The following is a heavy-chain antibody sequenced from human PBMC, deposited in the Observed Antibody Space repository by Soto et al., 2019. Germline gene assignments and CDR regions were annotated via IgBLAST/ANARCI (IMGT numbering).Heavy chain of an antibody. Sequence: QVQLVQSGAEVKKPGASVKVSCKASGYTFTSYGISWVRQAPGQGLEWMGWISAYNGNTNYAQKLQGRVTMTTDTSTSTAYMELRSLRSDDTAVYYCARDSYCSGGSCYSFGVEYYFDYWGQGTLVTVSS. D-gene: IGHD2-15*01. CDR2: ISAYNGNT. CDR1: GYTFTSYG. J-gene: IGHJ4*02. CDR3: ARDSYCSGGSCYSFGVEYYFDY. V-gene: IGHV1-18*01.